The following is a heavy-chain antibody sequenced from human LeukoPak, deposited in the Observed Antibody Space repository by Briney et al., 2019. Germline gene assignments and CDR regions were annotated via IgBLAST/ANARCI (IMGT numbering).Heavy chain of an antibody. V-gene: IGHV1-2*02. D-gene: IGHD5-12*01. J-gene: IGHJ5*02. CDR3: ARTAVAPIDWLDP. CDR2: INPNSGGT. CDR1: GYRFTDHY. Sequence: GASVKVSCKASGYRFTDHYMHWVRQAPGQGLEWMGWINPNSGGTDSAQKFRGRVTMTRDKSISTVYMELSRLTSDDTAVYFCARTAVAPIDWLDPWGLGTLVTVSS.